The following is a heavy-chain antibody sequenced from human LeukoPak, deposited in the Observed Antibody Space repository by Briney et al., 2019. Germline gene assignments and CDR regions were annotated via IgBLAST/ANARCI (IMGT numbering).Heavy chain of an antibody. V-gene: IGHV1-18*01. D-gene: IGHD6-19*01. J-gene: IGHJ4*02. CDR3: AGYSSGWYVHDY. CDR1: GYTFTNYD. CDR2: ISVYNGNT. Sequence: GASVKDSCKASGYTFTNYDISWVRQAPGQGLEWMGWISVYNGNTNYAQKIQGRVTMTTDTSTSTAYMELRSLRSDDTAVYYCAGYSSGWYVHDYWGQGTLVTVSS.